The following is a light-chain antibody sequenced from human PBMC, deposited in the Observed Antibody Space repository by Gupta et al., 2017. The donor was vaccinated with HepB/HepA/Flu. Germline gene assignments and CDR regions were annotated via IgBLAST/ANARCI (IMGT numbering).Light chain of an antibody. CDR2: GNN. Sequence: QSVLTQPPSVSGAPGQRVTISCTGSTSNIGAGFDVHWYQQFPGSGPNLLIYGNNNRPSGVPDRFSGSKSGTSASLAIPGLQTEDEAYYYCQSYDSSLSGWGVFGGGTKVTVL. J-gene: IGLJ2*01. CDR3: QSYDSSLSGWGV. CDR1: TSNIGAGFD. V-gene: IGLV1-40*01.